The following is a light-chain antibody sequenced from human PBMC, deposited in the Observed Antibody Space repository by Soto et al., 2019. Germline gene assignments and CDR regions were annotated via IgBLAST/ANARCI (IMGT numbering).Light chain of an antibody. J-gene: IGKJ1*01. Sequence: DIQMTQSPSTLSASVGDRVTITCRASQSISSWLAWYQQKPGKAPKLLIYDASTLESGVPSRFSGSGSGTEITLSIIRLQADVFSKHYSQNCISYSWTFGRGTRWIS. V-gene: IGKV1-5*01. CDR3: QNCISYSWT. CDR1: QSISSW. CDR2: DAS.